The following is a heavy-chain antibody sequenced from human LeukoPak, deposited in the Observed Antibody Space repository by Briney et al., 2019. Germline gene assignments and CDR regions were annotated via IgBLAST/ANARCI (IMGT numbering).Heavy chain of an antibody. D-gene: IGHD5-24*01. CDR3: AKRVATITWYFDY. V-gene: IGHV3-7*03. Sequence: GGSLRLSCAASGFTFSSYWMSWVRQAPGKGLEWVANIKQDGSEKYYVDSVKGRFTISRDNSKNTLYLQMNSLRAEDTAVYYCAKRVATITWYFDYWGQGTLVTVSS. CDR2: IKQDGSEK. CDR1: GFTFSSYW. J-gene: IGHJ4*02.